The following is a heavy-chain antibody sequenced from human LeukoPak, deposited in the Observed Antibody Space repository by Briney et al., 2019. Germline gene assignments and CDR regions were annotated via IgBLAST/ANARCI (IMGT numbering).Heavy chain of an antibody. CDR3: AREGPRIGYSDSTGYYY. V-gene: IGHV6-1*01. D-gene: IGHD3-22*01. Sequence: SQTLSLTCAISGDSVSSNSAAWNWIRQSPSRGLEWLGRTYYRSKWYNDYAVSLKSRITINPDTSKNHFSLQLNSVTPEDTAVYYCAREGPRIGYSDSTGYYYWGQGTLVTVFS. CDR1: GDSVSSNSAA. CDR2: TYYRSKWYN. J-gene: IGHJ4*02.